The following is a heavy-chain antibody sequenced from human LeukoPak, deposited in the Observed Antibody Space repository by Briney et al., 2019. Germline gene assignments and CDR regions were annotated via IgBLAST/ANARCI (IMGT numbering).Heavy chain of an antibody. CDR1: GSSNSSYY. D-gene: IGHD1-26*01. CDR2: IYYCGNY. CDR3: ASDSGSYLDTVDI. V-gene: IGHV4-59*08. J-gene: IGHJ3*02. Sequence: SATLSLTCTVSGSSNSSYYWSWIRQPPGKGLEWLGRIYYCGNYKYNPSLKSRVTISLDTSKNQFSLKLSSVTAADTAVYFCASDSGSYLDTVDIWGQETMVTVSS.